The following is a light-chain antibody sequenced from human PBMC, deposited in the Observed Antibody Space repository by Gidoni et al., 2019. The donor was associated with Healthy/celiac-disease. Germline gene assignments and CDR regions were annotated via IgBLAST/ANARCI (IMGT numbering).Light chain of an antibody. V-gene: IGKV1-39*01. CDR1: QSISSY. J-gene: IGKJ1*01. CDR3: QQSRT. Sequence: DIQMTQSPSSLSASVGDRVTITCRASQSISSYLNWYQQKPGKAPKLLIYASSSLQSGVPSRFSGSGSGTDFTLTISSLQPEDFATYYCQQSRTFGQGTKVEIK. CDR2: ASS.